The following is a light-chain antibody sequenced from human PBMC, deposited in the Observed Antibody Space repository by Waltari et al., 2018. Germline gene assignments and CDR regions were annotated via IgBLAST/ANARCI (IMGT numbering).Light chain of an antibody. Sequence: DIQMTQSPSSVSASVGDRVTITCRASQDIHTWLAWYQQKPWKAPKLLISAASSLQSGVPSRFSGSGSGTDFTLTISSLQPEDFATYYCQEANMFPFTFGPGTKVDIK. CDR3: QEANMFPFT. CDR1: QDIHTW. J-gene: IGKJ3*01. CDR2: AAS. V-gene: IGKV1D-12*01.